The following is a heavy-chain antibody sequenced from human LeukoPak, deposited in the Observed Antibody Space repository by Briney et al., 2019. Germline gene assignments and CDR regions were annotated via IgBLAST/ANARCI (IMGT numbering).Heavy chain of an antibody. CDR3: GGPNPLLERPSAMDV. CDR2: IKQDGSEK. Sequence: GVSLRLSCAASGFTFRNFWMTWVRQAPGKGLEWVANIKQDGSEKHYVDSAKGRFTISRDNAKNSLYLQMNSLRAEDTAVYYCGGPNPLLERPSAMDVWGQGTTVTVSS. V-gene: IGHV3-7*03. J-gene: IGHJ6*02. CDR1: GFTFRNFW. D-gene: IGHD6-25*01.